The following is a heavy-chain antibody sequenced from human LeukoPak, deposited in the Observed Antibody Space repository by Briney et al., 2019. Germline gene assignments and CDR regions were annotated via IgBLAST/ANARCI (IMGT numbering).Heavy chain of an antibody. Sequence: KTSETLSLTCTVSGGSISSYYWSWIRQPPGKGLEWIGYIYYSGSTNYNPSLKSRVTISVDTSKNQFSLKLSSVTAADTAVYYCARIYCSSTSCYDHWDAFDIWGQGTMVTVSS. CDR2: IYYSGST. J-gene: IGHJ3*02. CDR3: ARIYCSSTSCYDHWDAFDI. CDR1: GGSISSYY. V-gene: IGHV4-59*01. D-gene: IGHD2-2*01.